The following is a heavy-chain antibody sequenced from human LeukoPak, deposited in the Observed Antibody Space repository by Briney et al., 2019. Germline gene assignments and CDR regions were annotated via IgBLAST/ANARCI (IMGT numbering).Heavy chain of an antibody. D-gene: IGHD3-3*01. CDR1: GGSISSYY. CDR2: IYYSGST. Sequence: PSETLSLTCTVSGGSISSYYWSWIRQPPGKGLEWIGYIYYSGSTNYNPSLESRVTISVDTSNNQFSLKLSSVTAADTAVYYWARGWGYYDFWSGYYGFDYWGQGTLVTVSS. CDR3: ARGWGYYDFWSGYYGFDY. V-gene: IGHV4-59*01. J-gene: IGHJ4*02.